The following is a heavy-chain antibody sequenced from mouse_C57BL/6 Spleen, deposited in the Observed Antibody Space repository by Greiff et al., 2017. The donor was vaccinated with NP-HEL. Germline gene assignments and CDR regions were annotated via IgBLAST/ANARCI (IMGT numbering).Heavy chain of an antibody. Sequence: QVHVKQSGAELVRPGASVKLSCKASGYTFTDYYINWVKQRPGQGLEWIARIYPGSGNTYYNEKFKGKATLTAEKSSSTAYMQLSSLTSEDSAVYVCAREGGQRRLGFDVWGTGTTVTVAS. V-gene: IGHV1-76*01. D-gene: IGHD3-2*02. CDR3: AREGGQRRLGFDV. CDR2: IYPGSGNT. J-gene: IGHJ1*03. CDR1: GYTFTDYY.